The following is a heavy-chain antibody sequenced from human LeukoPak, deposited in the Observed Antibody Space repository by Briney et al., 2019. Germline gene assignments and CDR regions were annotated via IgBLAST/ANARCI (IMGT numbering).Heavy chain of an antibody. J-gene: IGHJ4*02. V-gene: IGHV3-23*01. CDR3: AKSGDPYSNYIPFDY. CDR1: GFTFSSYA. Sequence: GGSLRLSCAASGFTFSSYAMSWVRQAPGKGLEWVSAISGSGGSTYYADSVKGRFTISRDNSKNTLYLQMNSLRAEDTAVYYCAKSGDPYSNYIPFDYWGQGTLVTVSS. D-gene: IGHD4-11*01. CDR2: ISGSGGST.